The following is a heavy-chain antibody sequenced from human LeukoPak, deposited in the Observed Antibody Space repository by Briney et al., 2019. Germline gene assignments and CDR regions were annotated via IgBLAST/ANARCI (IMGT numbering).Heavy chain of an antibody. CDR1: GYTFTSYY. Sequence: ASVQVSCKTSGYTFTSYYIHWLRQAPGQRFEWMGWSDPKSGATKYEHFQGRVTITRDTSISTAYMELSRLTSDDTAVYYCARGNLRYWGQGTLVTVSS. CDR2: SDPKSGAT. V-gene: IGHV1-2*02. D-gene: IGHD1-7*01. CDR3: ARGNLRY. J-gene: IGHJ4*02.